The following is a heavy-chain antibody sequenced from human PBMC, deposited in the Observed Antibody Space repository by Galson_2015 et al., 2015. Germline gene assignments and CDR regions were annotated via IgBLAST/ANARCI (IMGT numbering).Heavy chain of an antibody. D-gene: IGHD3-22*01. CDR2: VTSDGGST. Sequence: SLRLSCAASGFTFSRYAMHWVRQAPGKGLEYVSSVTSDGGSTYYADSVKGRFTISRDNSKNTLYLQMGSLRAEDMAVYYCARTFYDNGDYYYAYWGQGTLVTVSS. CDR1: GFTFSRYA. CDR3: ARTFYDNGDYYYAY. J-gene: IGHJ4*02. V-gene: IGHV3-64*02.